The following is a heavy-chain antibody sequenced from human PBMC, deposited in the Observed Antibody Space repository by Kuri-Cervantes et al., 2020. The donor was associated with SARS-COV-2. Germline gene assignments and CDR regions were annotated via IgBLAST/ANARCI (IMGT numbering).Heavy chain of an antibody. CDR2: INHSGST. CDR1: GGSFSGYY. Sequence: SQTLSLTCAVYGGSFSGYYWSWIRQPPGKGLEWIGEINHSGSTNYNPSLKSRVTISVDTSKNQFSLKLSSVTAADTAVYYCARGRGGYGLMMYAIHYFDHWGQGTLVTVAS. J-gene: IGHJ4*02. D-gene: IGHD2-8*01. V-gene: IGHV4-34*01. CDR3: ARGRGGYGLMMYAIHYFDH.